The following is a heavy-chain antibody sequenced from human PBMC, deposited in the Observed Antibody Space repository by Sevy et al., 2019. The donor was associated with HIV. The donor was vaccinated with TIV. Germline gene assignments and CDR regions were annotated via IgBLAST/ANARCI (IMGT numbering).Heavy chain of an antibody. V-gene: IGHV3-13*01. CDR1: GFTFSSYD. J-gene: IGHJ6*02. Sequence: GGSLRLSCGASGFTFSSYDMHWVRQAAGKGLEWVSGIGSGGDAYYPGSVNGRFTISRENAKNSLYLQMNSLRAGDTAVYYCARGGGYSDYGMDVWGQGTTVTVSS. CDR3: ARGGGYSDYGMDV. CDR2: IGSGGDA. D-gene: IGHD5-12*01.